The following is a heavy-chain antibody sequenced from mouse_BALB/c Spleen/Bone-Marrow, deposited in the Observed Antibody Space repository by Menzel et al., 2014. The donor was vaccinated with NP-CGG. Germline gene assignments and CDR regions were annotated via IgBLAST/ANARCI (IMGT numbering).Heavy chain of an antibody. D-gene: IGHD1-1*01. CDR3: ARGYDSSYRTVYFDV. CDR2: IDPANGNT. CDR1: GFNIKDTY. V-gene: IGHV14-3*02. J-gene: IGHJ1*01. Sequence: EVQLQQSGAELVKPGASVKLSCKASGFNIKDTYMHWVKQRPEQGLEWIGRIDPANGNTKYDPRFQGKATITADTSSNTAYLQLSSLTSEDTAVYYCARGYDSSYRTVYFDVWGAGTSFTVSS.